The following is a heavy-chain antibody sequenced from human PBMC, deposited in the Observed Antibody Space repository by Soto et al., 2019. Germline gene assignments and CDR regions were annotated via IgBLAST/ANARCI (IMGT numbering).Heavy chain of an antibody. D-gene: IGHD6-13*01. Sequence: SVKVSCKAAGFTFTSSSVQWVRQARGQRLEWIGWIVVGSGNTNYAQKFQERVTITRDMSTSTAYMELSSLRSEDTAVYYCAAEVAAAGTLADYWGQGTLVTVSS. CDR2: IVVGSGNT. CDR3: AAEVAAAGTLADY. V-gene: IGHV1-58*01. J-gene: IGHJ4*02. CDR1: GFTFTSSS.